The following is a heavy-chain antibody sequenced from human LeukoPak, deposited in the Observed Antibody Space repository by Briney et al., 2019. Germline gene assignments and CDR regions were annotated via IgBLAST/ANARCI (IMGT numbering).Heavy chain of an antibody. CDR3: ARQGAAAVPVDY. CDR2: INHSGST. CDR1: GGSFSGYY. Sequence: SETLSLTCAVYGGSFSGYYWSWIRQPPGKGLEWIGEINHSGSTNYNPSLKSRVTISVDTSKNQFSLKLSSVTAADTAVYYCARQGAAAVPVDYWGQGTLVTVSS. D-gene: IGHD6-13*01. V-gene: IGHV4-34*01. J-gene: IGHJ4*02.